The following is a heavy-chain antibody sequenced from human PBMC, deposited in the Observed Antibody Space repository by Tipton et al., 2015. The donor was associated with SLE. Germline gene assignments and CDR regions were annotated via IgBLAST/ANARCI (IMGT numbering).Heavy chain of an antibody. Sequence: TLSLTCAVSGYSISSHYWSWIRQPPGKGLEWIGYVYYTGITNYKSSLKSRVTISVDRSKNQFSLRLRSVTAADTAVYYCARGGECTNGVCYLNYFDPWGQGTLVTVSS. CDR1: GYSISSHY. J-gene: IGHJ5*02. CDR3: ARGGECTNGVCYLNYFDP. D-gene: IGHD2-8*01. V-gene: IGHV4-59*11. CDR2: VYYTGIT.